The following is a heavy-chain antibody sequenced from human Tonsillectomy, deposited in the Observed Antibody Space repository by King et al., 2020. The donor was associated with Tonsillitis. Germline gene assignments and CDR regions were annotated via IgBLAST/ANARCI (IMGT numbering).Heavy chain of an antibody. CDR3: VRRDGDLEYYSYGMDL. J-gene: IGHJ6*02. Sequence: VQLVESGGGVVQPGRSLGLSCAASGFTFSNYTMHWVRQAPGKGLEWVAVISYDGSEKYYADSVKGRFTISRDNSKNTLYLQMNSLRAEDAAVFYCVRRDGDLEYYSYGMDLWGQGTTVTVSS. CDR1: GFTFSNYT. V-gene: IGHV3-30-3*01. D-gene: IGHD4-17*01. CDR2: ISYDGSEK.